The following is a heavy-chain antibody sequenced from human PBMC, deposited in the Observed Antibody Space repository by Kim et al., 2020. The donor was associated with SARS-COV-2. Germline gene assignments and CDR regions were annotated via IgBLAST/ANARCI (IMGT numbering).Heavy chain of an antibody. D-gene: IGHD3-9*01. V-gene: IGHV3-66*01. J-gene: IGHJ4*02. CDR2: IYSGGST. CDR3: ARDVLRYFDWSNGRPY. CDR1: GFTVSSNY. Sequence: GGSLRLSCAASGFTVSSNYMSWVRQAPGKGLEWVSVIYSGGSTYYADSVKGRFTISRDNSKNTLYLQMNSLRAEDTAVYYCARDVLRYFDWSNGRPYWGQGTLVTVSS.